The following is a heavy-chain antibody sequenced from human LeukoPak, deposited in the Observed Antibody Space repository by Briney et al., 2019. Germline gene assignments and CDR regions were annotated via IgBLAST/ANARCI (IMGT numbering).Heavy chain of an antibody. CDR1: GGSFSGYY. J-gene: IGHJ3*02. CDR3: AAYGVMDAFDI. CDR2: IYYSGST. Sequence: SETLSLTCAVYGGSFSGYYWSWIRQPPGKGLEWIGSIYYSGSTYYNPSLKSRVTISVDTSKNQFSLKLSSVTAADTAVYYCAAYGVMDAFDIWGQGTMVTVSS. D-gene: IGHD3-10*01. V-gene: IGHV4-34*01.